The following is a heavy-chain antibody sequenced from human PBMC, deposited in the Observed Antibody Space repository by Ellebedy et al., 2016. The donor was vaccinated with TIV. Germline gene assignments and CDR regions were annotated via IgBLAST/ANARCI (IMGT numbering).Heavy chain of an antibody. CDR2: IYYSGST. CDR3: ASRAIFGMGIDAFDI. Sequence: SETLSLTXTVSGGSISSYYWNWIRQPPGKGLEWIGYIYYSGSTNYNPSLKSRVTISVDTSKNQFSLKLSSVTAADTAVYYCASRAIFGMGIDAFDIWGQGTMVTVSS. D-gene: IGHD3-3*01. J-gene: IGHJ3*02. CDR1: GGSISSYY. V-gene: IGHV4-59*01.